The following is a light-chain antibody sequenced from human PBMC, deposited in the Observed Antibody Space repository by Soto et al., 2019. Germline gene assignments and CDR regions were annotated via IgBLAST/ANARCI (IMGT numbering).Light chain of an antibody. CDR3: QQSSSSPIT. CDR2: GAS. V-gene: IGKV3-20*01. CDR1: QSINRH. J-gene: IGKJ5*01. Sequence: EIVLTHSPATLSLSPGERSTLSCRASQSINRHLAWYRQKPGQAPRLLIYGASSRATGIPDRFSGSGSGTDFTLTISRLEAEDFAVYYCQQSSSSPITFGQGTRLEIK.